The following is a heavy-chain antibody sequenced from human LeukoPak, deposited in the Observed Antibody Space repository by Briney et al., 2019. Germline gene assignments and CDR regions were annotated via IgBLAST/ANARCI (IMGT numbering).Heavy chain of an antibody. CDR3: ARDVAPIDY. CDR2: ISSSGSAM. CDR1: GFTFSSYE. Sequence: GGSLRLSCAASGFTFSSYEMNWVRQAPGKGLEWVSYISSSGSAMYYADSMKGRFTISRENAKNSLYLQMNSLRAEDTAVYYCARDVAPIDYWGQGTLVTVSS. V-gene: IGHV3-48*03. J-gene: IGHJ4*02.